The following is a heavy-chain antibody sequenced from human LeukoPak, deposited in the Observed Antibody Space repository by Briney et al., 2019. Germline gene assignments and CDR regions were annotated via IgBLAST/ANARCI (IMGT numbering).Heavy chain of an antibody. D-gene: IGHD5-24*01. CDR1: GGSISSSNW. CDR3: ARGRQRWLQLIYFDY. Sequence: SGTLSLTCAVSGGSISSSNWWSWVRQPPGKGLEWIGEIYHSGSTNYNPSLKSRVTISVDKSKNQFSLKLSSVTAADTAVYYCARGRQRWLQLIYFDYWGQGTLVTVSS. CDR2: IYHSGST. V-gene: IGHV4-4*02. J-gene: IGHJ4*02.